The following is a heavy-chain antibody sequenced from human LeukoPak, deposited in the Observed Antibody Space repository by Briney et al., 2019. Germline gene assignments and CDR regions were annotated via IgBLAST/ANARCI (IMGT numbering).Heavy chain of an antibody. CDR2: ISSSSYI. V-gene: IGHV3-21*01. D-gene: IGHD3-10*01. J-gene: IGHJ6*02. Sequence: PGGSLRLSCAASGFTFSSYGMHWVRQAPGKGLEWVSSISSSSYIYYADSVKGRFTISRDNAKNSLYLQMNSLRAEDTAVYYCARDFEGSGSYYRIRYYYYYGMDVWGQGTTVTVSS. CDR1: GFTFSSYG. CDR3: ARDFEGSGSYYRIRYYYYYGMDV.